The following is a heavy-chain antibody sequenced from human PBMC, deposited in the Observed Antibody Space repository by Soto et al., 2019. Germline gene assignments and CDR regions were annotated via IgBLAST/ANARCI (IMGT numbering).Heavy chain of an antibody. CDR3: ARDTPGTEHRWGV. D-gene: IGHD1-7*01. Sequence: PSATXSLTCSVSVVSIIIGRYSLSWMRQTPGKVLEWIGYIYPTGKTYYNPSLENLVTISIETSKNQFSLQLTSVTAADTAVYYCARDTPGTEHRWGVWGQGTTVTVSS. CDR1: VVSIIIGRYS. V-gene: IGHV4-30-2*01. J-gene: IGHJ6*02. CDR2: IYPTGKT.